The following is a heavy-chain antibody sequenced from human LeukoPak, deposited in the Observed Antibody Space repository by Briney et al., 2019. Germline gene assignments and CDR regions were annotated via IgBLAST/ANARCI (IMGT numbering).Heavy chain of an antibody. Sequence: GGSLRLSCAASGFTFSSHGMNWVRQAPGKGLEWVANIKEDGGEKYYVDSVKGRFTISRDNAKNSLCLQMNSLRAEGTAIYYCVRSGGYWGQGTLVTVSS. CDR1: GFTFSSHG. V-gene: IGHV3-7*05. CDR3: VRSGGY. D-gene: IGHD1-26*01. J-gene: IGHJ4*02. CDR2: IKEDGGEK.